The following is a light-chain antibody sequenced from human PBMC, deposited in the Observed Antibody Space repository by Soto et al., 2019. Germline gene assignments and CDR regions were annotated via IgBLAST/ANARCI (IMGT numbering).Light chain of an antibody. CDR3: QQRSDWPST. Sequence: EIVLTQSPATLSLSPGERATLSCRASQRVSRYLAWYQQKPGQAPRLLIYDASNRATGIPARFSASGSGTDFTLTISSLEPEDFAVYYCQQRSDWPSTFGGVTKVQIK. CDR1: QRVSRY. CDR2: DAS. J-gene: IGKJ4*01. V-gene: IGKV3-11*01.